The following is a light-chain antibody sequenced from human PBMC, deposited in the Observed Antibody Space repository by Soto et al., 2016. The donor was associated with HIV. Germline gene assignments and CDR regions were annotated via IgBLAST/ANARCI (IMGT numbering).Light chain of an antibody. Sequence: DIVTITCRASQDIGNDLGWYQQKPGQAPKRLIYGASSLESGVPSRFSGSRSATEFTLTISSLQPEDFATYYCLQLNNFPRTFGQGTKVEIQ. CDR3: LQLNNFPRT. J-gene: IGKJ1*01. CDR1: QDIGND. V-gene: IGKV1-17*01. CDR2: GAS.